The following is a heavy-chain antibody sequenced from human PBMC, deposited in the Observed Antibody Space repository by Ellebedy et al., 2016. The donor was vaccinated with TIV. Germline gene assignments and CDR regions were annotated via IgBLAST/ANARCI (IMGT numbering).Heavy chain of an antibody. CDR2: IYYSGST. Sequence: GSLRLXXTVSGGSISSSSYYWGWIRQPPGKGLEWIGSIYYSGSTYYNPSLKSRVTISVDTSKNQFSLKLSSVTAADTAVYYCARGYYDSSGCDLDYWGRGTLVTVSS. CDR1: GGSISSSSYY. J-gene: IGHJ4*02. V-gene: IGHV4-39*07. CDR3: ARGYYDSSGCDLDY. D-gene: IGHD3-22*01.